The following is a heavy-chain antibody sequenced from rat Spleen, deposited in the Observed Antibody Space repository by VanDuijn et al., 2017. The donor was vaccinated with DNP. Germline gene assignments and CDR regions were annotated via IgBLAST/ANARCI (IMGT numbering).Heavy chain of an antibody. V-gene: IGHV5-22*01. D-gene: IGHD4-3*01. CDR2: IGSDGYAP. CDR3: IRWNSGHFDY. J-gene: IGHJ2*01. CDR1: GFTFNDYN. Sequence: EVQLVESGGGLVQPGRSLKLSCAASGFTFNDYNMAWVRQGPTKGLEWFAYIGSDGYAPYYGDSVKGRFAISRDNAKSTLYLQMNSLRYEDMATYYCIRWNSGHFDYWGQGVMVTVSS.